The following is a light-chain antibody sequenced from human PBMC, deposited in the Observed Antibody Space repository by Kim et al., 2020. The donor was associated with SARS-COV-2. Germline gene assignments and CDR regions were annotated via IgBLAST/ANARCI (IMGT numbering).Light chain of an antibody. V-gene: IGLV3-1*01. CDR1: KLGDKY. Sequence: SVSPGQPSSITCSGDKLGDKYACWYQQKPGQSPVLVIYQDSKRPSGIPERFSGSNSGNTATLTISGTQAMDEADYYCQAWDSSTEVFGTGTKVTVL. CDR2: QDS. CDR3: QAWDSSTEV. J-gene: IGLJ1*01.